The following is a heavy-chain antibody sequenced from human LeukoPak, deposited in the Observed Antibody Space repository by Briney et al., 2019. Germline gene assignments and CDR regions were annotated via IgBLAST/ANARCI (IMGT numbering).Heavy chain of an antibody. CDR1: GFSFSSYA. J-gene: IGHJ4*02. Sequence: GGSLRLFCAASGFSFSSYANHWARQARGKGLELVAAIADDVSKKYYAGSVNAPFPISSANSKSTRYLQMYSLRSEDTAVYYSTRPQAYHFDHWGQETLVTVSS. CDR3: TRPQAYHFDH. CDR2: IADDVSKK. V-gene: IGHV3-30*01.